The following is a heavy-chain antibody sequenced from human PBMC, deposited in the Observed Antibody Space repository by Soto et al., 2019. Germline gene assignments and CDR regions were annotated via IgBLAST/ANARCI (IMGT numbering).Heavy chain of an antibody. J-gene: IGHJ5*02. CDR3: ARVVVVVAAKGWFDP. CDR1: GGTFSSYA. CDR2: IIPIFGTA. V-gene: IGHV1-69*12. Sequence: QVQLVQSGAEVKKPGSSVKVSCKASGGTFSSYAISWVRQAPGQGLEWMGGIIPIFGTANYAQKFQGRVTTXXDXSXXTAYMELSSLRSADTAVYYCARVVVVVAAKGWFDPWGQGALVTVSS. D-gene: IGHD2-15*01.